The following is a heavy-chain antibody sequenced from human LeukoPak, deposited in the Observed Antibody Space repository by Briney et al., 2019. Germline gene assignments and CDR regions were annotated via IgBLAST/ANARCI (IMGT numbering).Heavy chain of an antibody. J-gene: IGHJ6*02. Sequence: SETLSLTCTVSGGSISSYYWSWIRQPPGKGLEWIGYIYYSGSTNYNPSLKSRVTISVDTSKNQFSLKLSSVTAADTAVYYGARVVPAAIGHWLPRDYYYYGMDVWGQGTTVTVSS. CDR3: ARVVPAAIGHWLPRDYYYYGMDV. CDR1: GGSISSYY. V-gene: IGHV4-59*01. CDR2: IYYSGST. D-gene: IGHD2-2*01.